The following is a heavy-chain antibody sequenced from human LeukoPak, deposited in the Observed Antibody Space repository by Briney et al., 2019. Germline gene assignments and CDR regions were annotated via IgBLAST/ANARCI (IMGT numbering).Heavy chain of an antibody. CDR3: AKGGDYSNFMGSFDY. V-gene: IGHV3-21*04. D-gene: IGHD4-11*01. CDR2: ISSSSSYI. CDR1: GFIFSSYS. Sequence: GGSLRLSCVASGFIFSSYSMNWVRQAPGKGLEWVSSISSSSSYIYYADSVKGRFTISRDNAKNSLYLQMNSLRAEDMALYYCAKGGDYSNFMGSFDYWGQGTLVTVSS. J-gene: IGHJ4*02.